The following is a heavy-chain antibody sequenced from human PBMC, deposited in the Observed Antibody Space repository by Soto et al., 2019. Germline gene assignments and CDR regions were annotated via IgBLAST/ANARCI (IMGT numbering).Heavy chain of an antibody. CDR2: ISSSGSTI. CDR1: GFTFSDYY. CDR3: TKSLRPNDSSGYYFDY. D-gene: IGHD3-22*01. Sequence: GGSLRLSCAASGFTFSDYYMSWIRQAPGKGLEWVSYISSSGSTIYYADSVKGRFTTSRDNANNSLYMQMNRLRAEDAAVYYCTKSLRPNDSSGYYFDYWGQGTLVTVSS. J-gene: IGHJ4*02. V-gene: IGHV3-11*01.